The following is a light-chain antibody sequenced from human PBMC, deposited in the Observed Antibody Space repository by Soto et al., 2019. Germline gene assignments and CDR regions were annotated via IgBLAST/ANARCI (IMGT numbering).Light chain of an antibody. J-gene: IGLJ1*01. V-gene: IGLV1-40*01. CDR3: QSYDSSLTTFV. Sequence: QSVGTQPPSVSGAPGQRVAISCTGSSSNIGAEYDVHWYQQLPGTAPKRLIYGDNNRPSGVPDRFSGSKSGTSASLAITGLQPEDEADYYCQSYDSSLTTFVFGTGTNVTVL. CDR1: SSNIGAEYD. CDR2: GDN.